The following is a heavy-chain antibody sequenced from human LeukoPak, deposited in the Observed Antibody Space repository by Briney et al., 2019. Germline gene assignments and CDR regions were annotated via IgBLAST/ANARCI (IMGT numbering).Heavy chain of an antibody. D-gene: IGHD6-19*01. CDR2: MNPNSGNT. CDR1: GYTFTSYD. CDR3: ARISSGWYSGDY. J-gene: IGHJ4*02. Sequence: ASVKVSCKASGYTFTSYDINWVRQATGQGLERMGWMNPNSGNTGYAQKFQGRVTMTRNTSISTAYMELSSLRSEDTAVYYCARISSGWYSGDYWGQGTLVTVSS. V-gene: IGHV1-8*01.